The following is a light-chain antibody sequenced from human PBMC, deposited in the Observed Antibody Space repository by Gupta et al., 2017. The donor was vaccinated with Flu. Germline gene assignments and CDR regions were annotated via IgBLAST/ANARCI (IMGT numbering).Light chain of an antibody. CDR3: SSYAGSNIVV. CDR2: EVS. J-gene: IGLJ2*01. Sequence: SDLISCTRTSSDVGGYNYVSWYQQHPGKAPKLMIYEVSKRPSGVPDRFSGSKSGNTASLTVSGLQAEDEADYYCSSYAGSNIVVFGGGTKLTVL. CDR1: SSDVGGYNY. V-gene: IGLV2-8*01.